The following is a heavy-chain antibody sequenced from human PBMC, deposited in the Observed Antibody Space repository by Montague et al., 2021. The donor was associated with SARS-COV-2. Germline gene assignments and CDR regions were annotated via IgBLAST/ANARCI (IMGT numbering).Heavy chain of an antibody. J-gene: IGHJ4*02. Sequence: SETLSLTCTVSGGSISNSSYYWGWIRQPPGKGLEWIGSIDYSGSTYYNPCLKSRVTISVDTSKNQFSLNLSSVTAADTAVYYCARDGKTRIAMIVVVIGYFDYWGRGTLVTVSS. V-gene: IGHV4-39*02. CDR1: GGSISNSSYY. CDR3: ARDGKTRIAMIVVVIGYFDY. CDR2: IDYSGST. D-gene: IGHD3-22*01.